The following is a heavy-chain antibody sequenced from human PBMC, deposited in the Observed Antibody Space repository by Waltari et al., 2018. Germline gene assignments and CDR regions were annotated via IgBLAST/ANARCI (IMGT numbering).Heavy chain of an antibody. D-gene: IGHD4-17*01. J-gene: IGHJ3*02. V-gene: IGHV4-59*01. CDR2: IYYSGST. CDR3: ARGLWGYGDRNAFDI. Sequence: QVQLQESGPGLVKPSETLSLTCTASGGSISSYYWSWIRQPPGKGLEWIGYIYYSGSTNYNPSLKSRVTISVDTSKNQFSLKLSSVTAADTAVYYCARGLWGYGDRNAFDIWGQGTMVTVSS. CDR1: GGSISSYY.